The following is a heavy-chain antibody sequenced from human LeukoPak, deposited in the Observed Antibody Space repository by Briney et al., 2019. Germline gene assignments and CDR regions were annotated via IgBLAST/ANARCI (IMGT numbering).Heavy chain of an antibody. J-gene: IGHJ4*02. CDR1: GYTFTSYY. V-gene: IGHV1-46*01. D-gene: IGHD6-13*01. CDR3: ARDPVRGSSSWYFNGPFDY. Sequence: ASVKVSCKASGYTFTSYYMHWVRQAPGQGLEWMGIINPSGGSTSYAQKFQGRVTMTRDTSTSTVYMELSSLRAEDTAVYYCARDPVRGSSSWYFNGPFDYWGQGTLVTVSS. CDR2: INPSGGST.